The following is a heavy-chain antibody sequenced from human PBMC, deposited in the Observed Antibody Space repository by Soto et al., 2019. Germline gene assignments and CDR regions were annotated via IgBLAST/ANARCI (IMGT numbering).Heavy chain of an antibody. Sequence: ASVKVSCKASGYTFTSYGISWVRQAPGQGLEWMGWISAYNGNTNYAQKLQGRVTMTTDTSTSTAYMEPRSLRSDDTAVYYCARVFEYSSSSWFDPWGHGTLVTVSS. V-gene: IGHV1-18*01. D-gene: IGHD6-6*01. CDR3: ARVFEYSSSSWFDP. CDR2: ISAYNGNT. CDR1: GYTFTSYG. J-gene: IGHJ5*02.